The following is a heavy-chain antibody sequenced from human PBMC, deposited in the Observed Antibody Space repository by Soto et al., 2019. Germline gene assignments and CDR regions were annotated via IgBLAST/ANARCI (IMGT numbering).Heavy chain of an antibody. V-gene: IGHV5-51*01. Sequence: GESLKISCKGSGYSFSDYWIAWVRQMPGKGLEWMGIIYPGDSETRHSPSFQGQVTISADKSISTAYLQWSNLEASDTATYYCARRFCSSTSCYYLDYWGQGALVTVSS. J-gene: IGHJ4*02. CDR3: ARRFCSSTSCYYLDY. CDR2: IYPGDSET. CDR1: GYSFSDYW. D-gene: IGHD2-2*01.